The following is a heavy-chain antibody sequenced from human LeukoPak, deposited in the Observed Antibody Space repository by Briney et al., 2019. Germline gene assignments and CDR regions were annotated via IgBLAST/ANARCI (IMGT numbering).Heavy chain of an antibody. Sequence: GGSLRLSCAASGFTFSSFAMNWVCQAPGKGLEWVSAISHSGGSTYYADSVKGRFTISRDNSKNTLYLQMNSLRAEDTAVYYCAKDLTRYYDSSGYYDYWGQGTLVTVSS. J-gene: IGHJ4*02. CDR2: ISHSGGST. CDR1: GFTFSSFA. CDR3: AKDLTRYYDSSGYYDY. D-gene: IGHD3-22*01. V-gene: IGHV3-23*01.